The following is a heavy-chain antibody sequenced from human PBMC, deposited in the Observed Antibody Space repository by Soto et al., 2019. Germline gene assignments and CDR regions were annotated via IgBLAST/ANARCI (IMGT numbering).Heavy chain of an antibody. J-gene: IGHJ4*02. V-gene: IGHV3-74*01. Sequence: PGGSLRLSCASSGFTLSMSAVNWVRQAPGKGLVWVSRVNPDGTITTYADSVKGRFTISRDNAKNTLYLQMNSLGVEDTALYYCSYDTFGDKDFWGQGTPVTVSS. CDR3: SYDTFGDKDF. CDR2: VNPDGTIT. D-gene: IGHD3-9*01. CDR1: GFTLSMSA.